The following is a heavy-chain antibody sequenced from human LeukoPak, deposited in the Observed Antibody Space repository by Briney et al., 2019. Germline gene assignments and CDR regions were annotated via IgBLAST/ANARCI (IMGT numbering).Heavy chain of an antibody. CDR1: GGSISSSRYY. V-gene: IGHV4-39*01. D-gene: IGHD6-13*01. J-gene: IGHJ4*02. CDR3: ARPQGGAAAGTYYFDY. CDR2: IYYSGST. Sequence: PSETLSLTCTVSGGSISSSRYYWGWIRQPPGKGLEWIGSIYYSGSTYYNPSLKSRVTISVDTSKNQFSLKLSSVTAADTAVYYCARPQGGAAAGTYYFDYWGQGTLVTVSS.